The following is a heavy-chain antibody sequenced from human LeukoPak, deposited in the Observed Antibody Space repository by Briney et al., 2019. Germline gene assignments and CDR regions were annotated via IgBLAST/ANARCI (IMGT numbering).Heavy chain of an antibody. CDR1: RFTFSSYG. J-gene: IGHJ6*03. CDR2: ISYDGSNK. D-gene: IGHD1-26*01. V-gene: IGHV3-30*03. Sequence: GGSLRLSCAASRFTFSSYGMHWVRQAPSKGLEWVAIISYDGSNKYYADSVKGRFTISRDDAKNSLYLQMNSLRAEDTAVYYCARDSVGATPYYYYYYMDVWGKGTTVTVSS. CDR3: ARDSVGATPYYYYYYMDV.